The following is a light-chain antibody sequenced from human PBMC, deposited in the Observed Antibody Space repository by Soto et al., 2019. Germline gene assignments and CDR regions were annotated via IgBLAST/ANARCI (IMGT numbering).Light chain of an antibody. V-gene: IGKV3-11*01. CDR3: QQRSNWRGLT. Sequence: EILWTQSPSTLSLSPGERAPLSCRASQSVSSFLAWYQQKPGQAPRLLIYDASNRATGIPARFSGSGSGTDFTLTISSLEPEDFAVYYCQQRSNWRGLTFGGGTKVDIK. CDR2: DAS. J-gene: IGKJ4*01. CDR1: QSVSSF.